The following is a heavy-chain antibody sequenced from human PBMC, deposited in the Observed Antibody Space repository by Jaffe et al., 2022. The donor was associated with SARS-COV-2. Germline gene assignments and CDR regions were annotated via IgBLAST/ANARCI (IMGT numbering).Heavy chain of an antibody. J-gene: IGHJ6*02. V-gene: IGHV4-61*02. CDR2: IYTSGST. D-gene: IGHD3-16*02. CDR3: AGSSHVGGRLGELSSYYYYGMDV. Sequence: QVQLQESGPGLVKPSQTLSLTCTVSGGSISSGSYYWSWIRQPAGKGLEWIGRIYTSGSTNYNPSLKSRVTISVDTSKNQFSLKLSSVTAADTAVYYCAGSSHVGGRLGELSSYYYYGMDVWGQGTTVTVSS. CDR1: GGSISSGSYY.